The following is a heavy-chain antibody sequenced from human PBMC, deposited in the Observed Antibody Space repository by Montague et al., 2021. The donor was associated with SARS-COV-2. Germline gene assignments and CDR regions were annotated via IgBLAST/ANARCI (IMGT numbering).Heavy chain of an antibody. CDR3: ARDAEGIAARRSDAFDI. V-gene: IGHV3-NL1*01. Sequence: SLRLSCAASGFTFGAYGMHWVRQAPGKGLEWVTVIYRGGSTYYADSVKGRFTISRDNSKNTLYLQMNSLRAEDTAVYYCARDAEGIAARRSDAFDIWGQGTMVTVSS. CDR2: IYRGGST. CDR1: GFTFGAYG. D-gene: IGHD6-6*01. J-gene: IGHJ3*02.